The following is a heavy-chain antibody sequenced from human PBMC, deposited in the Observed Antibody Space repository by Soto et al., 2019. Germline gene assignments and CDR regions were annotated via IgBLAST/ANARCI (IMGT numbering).Heavy chain of an antibody. Sequence: QLQLQESGSGLVKPSHTLSLTCTVSGGSISNAAYSWSWIRQPPGKGLEWIGYIYPSGMPFYNPSLRSRVTTSIDRSNDQFSLNLKSVTAADPAVYYCARERGGYGLFDSWGQGTLVTVSS. V-gene: IGHV4-30-2*01. J-gene: IGHJ4*02. CDR3: ARERGGYGLFDS. CDR1: GGSISNAAYS. D-gene: IGHD5-18*01. CDR2: IYPSGMP.